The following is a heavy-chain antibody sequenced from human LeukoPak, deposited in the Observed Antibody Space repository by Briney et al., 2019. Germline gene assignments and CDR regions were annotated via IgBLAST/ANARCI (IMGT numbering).Heavy chain of an antibody. CDR2: IIPIFGTA. D-gene: IGHD3-3*01. Sequence: SVKVSCKASGGTFSSYAISWVRQAPGQGLEWMGRIIPIFGTANYAQKFQGRVTITTDESTSPAYMELSSLRSEDTAVYYCATGYDFWSGLVGSDNWFDPWGQGTLVTVSS. V-gene: IGHV1-69*05. J-gene: IGHJ5*02. CDR3: ATGYDFWSGLVGSDNWFDP. CDR1: GGTFSSYA.